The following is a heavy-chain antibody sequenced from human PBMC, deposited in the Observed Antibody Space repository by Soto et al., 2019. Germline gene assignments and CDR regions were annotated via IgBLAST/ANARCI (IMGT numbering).Heavy chain of an antibody. J-gene: IGHJ4*02. CDR1: GVTFSSYT. V-gene: IGHV1-69*02. D-gene: IGHD2-2*02. CDR2: IIPILGIA. Sequence: SAKVSCKASGVTFSSYTISWVRQAPGQGLEWMGRIIPILGIANYAQKFQGRVTITADKSTSTAYMELSSLRSEDTAVYYCAMEYCSSTSCYRDYWGQGTLVTVSS. CDR3: AMEYCSSTSCYRDY.